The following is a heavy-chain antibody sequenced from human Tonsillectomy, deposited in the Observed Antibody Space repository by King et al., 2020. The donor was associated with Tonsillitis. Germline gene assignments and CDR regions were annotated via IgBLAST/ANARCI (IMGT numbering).Heavy chain of an antibody. J-gene: IGHJ4*02. CDR2: ISGGGGST. CDR3: AKDPTYYKTTYYFDY. Sequence: VQLVESGGGLVQPGGSLRVSCAASGFTFSSYAMSWVRQAPGKGPEWVSLISGGGGSTYYADSVKGRFTISRDNSKNTLYLQMNSLRVEDTAVYYCAKDPTYYKTTYYFDYWGQGTLVTVSS. CDR1: GFTFSSYA. D-gene: IGHD3-10*01. V-gene: IGHV3-23*04.